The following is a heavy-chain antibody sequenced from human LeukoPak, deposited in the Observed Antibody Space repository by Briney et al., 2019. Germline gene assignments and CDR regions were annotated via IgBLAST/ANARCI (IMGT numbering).Heavy chain of an antibody. J-gene: IGHJ4*02. CDR1: GGSLSSYY. D-gene: IGHD6-6*01. V-gene: IGHV4-59*01. Sequence: PSETLSLTCTVSGGSLSSYYWSWLRQPPGKGLEWIGYIYYSGSTTYNPSLKSRVTISVDTSKNQFSLKLSSVTAADTAVYYCARGGIAARPIVYLDYWGQGTLVTVSS. CDR3: ARGGIAARPIVYLDY. CDR2: IYYSGST.